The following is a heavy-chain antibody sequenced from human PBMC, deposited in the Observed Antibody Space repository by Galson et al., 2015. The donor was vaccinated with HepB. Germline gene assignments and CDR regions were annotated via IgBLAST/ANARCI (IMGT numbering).Heavy chain of an antibody. D-gene: IGHD4-23*01. V-gene: IGHV6-1*01. CDR1: GDSVSSNSAA. J-gene: IGHJ6*03. CDR3: ARGGYGGKSLYYYYYMDV. Sequence: CAISGDSVSSNSAAWNWIRQSPSRGLEWLGRTYYRSKWYNDYAVSVKSRITINPDTSKNQFSLQLNSVTPEDTAVYYCARGGYGGKSLYYYYYMDVWGKGTTVTVSS. CDR2: TYYRSKWYN.